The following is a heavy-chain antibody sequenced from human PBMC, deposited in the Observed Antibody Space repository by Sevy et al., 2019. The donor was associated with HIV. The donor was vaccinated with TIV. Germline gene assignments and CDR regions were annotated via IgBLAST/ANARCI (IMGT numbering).Heavy chain of an antibody. CDR2: ISGNGGYT. Sequence: GGSLRLSCAASGFTFSSYAMSWVRQAPGKGLEWVSVISGNGGYTYYADSVKGRFTISRDTSKNTLYLQMNSLRAEDTAVYHCAKGSTSSSEVGYFDYWGQGTLVTVSS. D-gene: IGHD2-2*01. J-gene: IGHJ4*02. V-gene: IGHV3-23*01. CDR3: AKGSTSSSEVGYFDY. CDR1: GFTFSSYA.